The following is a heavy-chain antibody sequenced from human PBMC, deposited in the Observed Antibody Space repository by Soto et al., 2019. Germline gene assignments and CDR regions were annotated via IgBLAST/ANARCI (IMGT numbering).Heavy chain of an antibody. Sequence: PSQTLSLTCAISGDSVSSNTASWNWIRQSPSRGLEWLGRTYFRSKWYNDYAVSVKSRIIINPDTSNNQFSLQLNSVTPEDTAVYFCAKGDNLGPKTGYAFDPWGQGNMVTVSS. J-gene: IGHJ5*02. D-gene: IGHD5-12*01. V-gene: IGHV6-1*01. CDR1: GDSVSSNTAS. CDR2: TYFRSKWYN. CDR3: AKGDNLGPKTGYAFDP.